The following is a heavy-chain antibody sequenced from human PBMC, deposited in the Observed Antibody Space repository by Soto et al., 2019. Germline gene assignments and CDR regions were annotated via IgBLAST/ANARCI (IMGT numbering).Heavy chain of an antibody. CDR1: GFTFSTYT. D-gene: IGHD3-10*01. CDR3: AKACAVTSVRMSVAQ. J-gene: IGHJ4*02. V-gene: IGHV3-23*01. CDR2: VGGSGDGT. Sequence: GGSLRLSCAASGFTFSTYTMTWVRQAPGKGLEWVSSVGGSGDGTYYADSVKGRFTISRDNSKNTLYLQMNSLRAEDTAIYYCAKACAVTSVRMSVAQWGERTLVTVSS.